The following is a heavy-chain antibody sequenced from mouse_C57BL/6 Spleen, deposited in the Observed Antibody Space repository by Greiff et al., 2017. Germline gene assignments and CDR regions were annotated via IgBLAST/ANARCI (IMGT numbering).Heavy chain of an antibody. CDR2: IDPSDSST. V-gene: IGHV1-50*01. CDR3: ARRSYAMDD. CDR1: GYTFTSYW. Sequence: QVQLQQPGAELVRPGASVKLSCKASGYTFTSYWMQWVKQRPGQGLEWIGEIDPSDSSTNYNQKFKGKATLTVVTSSSTAYMQLSSLTSENSAVYYCARRSYAMDDWGQGTSVTF. J-gene: IGHJ4*01.